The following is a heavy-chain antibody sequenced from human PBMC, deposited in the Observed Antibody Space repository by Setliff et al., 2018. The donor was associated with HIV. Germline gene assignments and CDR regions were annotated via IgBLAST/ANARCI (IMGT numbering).Heavy chain of an antibody. CDR3: ARGYSGYVGFTSMDV. D-gene: IGHD1-26*01. J-gene: IGHJ6*02. Sequence: SETLSLTCAVSGFSIGSGYYWSWIRQPAGKGLEWIGRIYTSGSTNYNPSLKTRVTLSVDTSKNQFSLRLSSVTAADTAVYYCARGYSGYVGFTSMDVWGQGTTVTVSS. CDR2: IYTSGST. CDR1: GFSIGSGYY. V-gene: IGHV4-61*02.